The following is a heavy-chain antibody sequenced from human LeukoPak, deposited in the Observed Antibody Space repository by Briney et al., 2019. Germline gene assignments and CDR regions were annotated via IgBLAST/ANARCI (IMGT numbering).Heavy chain of an antibody. V-gene: IGHV3-11*01. Sequence: GGSLRLSCAASGFHFSDYYMSWIRQAPGKGLEWVSYLDPSGSPIYYADSVKGRFTIFRDNAEKSLYLQMNSLRDDDTAVYYCARGHWQIEVWGQGTQVTVSS. D-gene: IGHD2/OR15-2a*01. CDR1: GFHFSDYY. J-gene: IGHJ4*02. CDR3: ARGHWQIEV. CDR2: LDPSGSPI.